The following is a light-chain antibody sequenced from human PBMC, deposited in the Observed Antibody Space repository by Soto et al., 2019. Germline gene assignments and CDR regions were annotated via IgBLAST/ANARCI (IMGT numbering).Light chain of an antibody. J-gene: IGKJ5*01. CDR3: QQRSTRIS. CDR2: NAS. V-gene: IGKV3-11*01. CDR1: QSVARY. Sequence: EIVLTQSPATLSLSPGERATLSCRASQSVARYLAWYQQKPGQAPRLLIYNASNRATGIPARFSGSGSGTDFTLTISSLEPEDFALYYCQQRSTRISFGQGTRLEIK.